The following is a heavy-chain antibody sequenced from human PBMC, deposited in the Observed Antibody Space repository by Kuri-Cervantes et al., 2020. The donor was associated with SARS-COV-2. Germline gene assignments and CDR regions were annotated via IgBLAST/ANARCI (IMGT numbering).Heavy chain of an antibody. CDR3: ARDPLGRGIMDY. J-gene: IGHJ4*02. Sequence: SETLSPTCTVSRGSISSSSYYWGWIRQPPGKGLEWIGSIYYTGNTYYNPSLNSRVSMSVDTSKNQFSLKLSSVTAADTAVYYCARDPLGRGIMDYWGQGTLVTVSS. V-gene: IGHV4-39*07. CDR2: IYYTGNT. CDR1: RGSISSSSYY. D-gene: IGHD3-16*01.